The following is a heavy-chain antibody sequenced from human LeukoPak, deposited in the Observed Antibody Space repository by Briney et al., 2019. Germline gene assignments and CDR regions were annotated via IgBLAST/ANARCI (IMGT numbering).Heavy chain of an antibody. CDR1: GYTFTGYY. Sequence: ASVKVSCKASGYTFTGYYMHWVRQAPGQGLEWMGWINPNSGGTNYAQKFQGRVTMTRDTSISTAYMELSRLRSDDTAVYYCARFLERDYDRNDYWGHGTLVTVSS. CDR2: INPNSGGT. J-gene: IGHJ4*01. D-gene: IGHD3-22*01. CDR3: ARFLERDYDRNDY. V-gene: IGHV1-2*02.